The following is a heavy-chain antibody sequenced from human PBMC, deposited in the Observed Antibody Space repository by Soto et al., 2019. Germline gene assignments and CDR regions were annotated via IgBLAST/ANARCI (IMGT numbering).Heavy chain of an antibody. CDR2: IIPIFGTA. CDR1: GGTFSSYA. Sequence: QVQLVQSGAEVKKPGSSVKVSCKASGGTFSSYAISWVRQAPGQGLEWMGGIIPIFGTANYAQKFQGRVTITADESTSTAYMELSSLRSEVTAVYYCASTSYYGDYVPLFWDYWGQGTLVTVSS. J-gene: IGHJ4*02. V-gene: IGHV1-69*01. CDR3: ASTSYYGDYVPLFWDY. D-gene: IGHD4-17*01.